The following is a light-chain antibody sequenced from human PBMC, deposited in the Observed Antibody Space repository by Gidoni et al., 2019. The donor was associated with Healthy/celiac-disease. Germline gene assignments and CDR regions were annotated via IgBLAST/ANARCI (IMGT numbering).Light chain of an antibody. V-gene: IGKV3-20*01. J-gene: IGKJ1*01. CDR1: QSVSSSY. Sequence: EIVLTQSPGTLSSSPGERATLSCRASQSVSSSYLAWYQQQPGQAPTLLISGASSRATVIPDRFSVSGSGTDFTLTISRLGPEEFAVYYCQQYGSSPWTFGQXTKVEIK. CDR2: GAS. CDR3: QQYGSSPWT.